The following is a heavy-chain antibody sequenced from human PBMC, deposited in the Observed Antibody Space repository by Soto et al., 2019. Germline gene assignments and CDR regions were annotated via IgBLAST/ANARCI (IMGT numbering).Heavy chain of an antibody. CDR3: ARRQWLVGGYYDGLNV. V-gene: IGHV1-18*01. CDR2: TSAYNGNT. D-gene: IGHD6-19*01. Sequence: QVQLVQSGAEVKKPGASVKVSCKASGYTFTSYGISWVRQAPGQGLEWMGWTSAYNGNTNYAQKLQGRVTMTTDTSTSPAYMELRSLRSDDTAVYYCARRQWLVGGYYDGLNVWRQVTTVTVSS. J-gene: IGHJ6*02. CDR1: GYTFTSYG.